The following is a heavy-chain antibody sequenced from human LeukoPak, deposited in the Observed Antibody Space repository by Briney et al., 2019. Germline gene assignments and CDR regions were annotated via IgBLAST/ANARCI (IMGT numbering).Heavy chain of an antibody. J-gene: IGHJ3*02. CDR3: ARDSASVGHNDAFDI. Sequence: GGSLRLSCAASGFTFNSYWMNWVRQAPGKGLEWVSYIDARSGIVYYADSVQGRFTISRDDAKDSVFLQMNSLRVDDTAVYYCARDSASVGHNDAFDIWGQGTMVTVSS. D-gene: IGHD2-15*01. V-gene: IGHV3-48*01. CDR2: IDARSGIV. CDR1: GFTFNSYW.